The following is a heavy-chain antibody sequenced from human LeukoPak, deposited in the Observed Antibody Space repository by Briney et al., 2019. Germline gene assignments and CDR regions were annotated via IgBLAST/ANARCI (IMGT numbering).Heavy chain of an antibody. CDR3: ARDLASCAGDCYSDGFDY. CDR2: IYHGGST. J-gene: IGHJ4*02. V-gene: IGHV4-38-2*02. CDR1: GGSFSGYY. D-gene: IGHD2-21*02. Sequence: SETLSLTCAVYGGSFSGYYWGWIRQSPGKGLEWIGSIYHGGSTYYNPSLRSRVIVSVDTSNNQFSLKMSTVTAADTAVYYCARDLASCAGDCYSDGFDYWGQGALVTVSS.